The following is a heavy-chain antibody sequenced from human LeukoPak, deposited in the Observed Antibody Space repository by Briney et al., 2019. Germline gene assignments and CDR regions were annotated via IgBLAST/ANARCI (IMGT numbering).Heavy chain of an antibody. CDR1: GFTFSSYA. CDR3: AKSIRMKPPANYGDYDDYYYYGMDV. Sequence: GGSLRLSCAASGFTFSSYAMSWVRQAPGKGLEWVSAIGGSGGSTYYADSVKGRFTISRDNSKNTLYLQMNSLRAEDTAVYYCAKSIRMKPPANYGDYDDYYYYGMDVWGQGTTVTVSS. J-gene: IGHJ6*02. CDR2: IGGSGGST. D-gene: IGHD4-17*01. V-gene: IGHV3-23*01.